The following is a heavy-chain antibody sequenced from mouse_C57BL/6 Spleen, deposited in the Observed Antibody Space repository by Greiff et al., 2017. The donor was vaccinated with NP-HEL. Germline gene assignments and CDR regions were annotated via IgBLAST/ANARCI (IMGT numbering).Heavy chain of an antibody. CDR3: ARDRAYGSIHWYFDV. Sequence: EVQLQESGPGLVKPSQSLSLTCSVTGYSITSGYYWNWIRQFPGNKLEWMGYISYDGSNNYNPSLKNRISITRDTSKNQFFLKLNSVTTEDTATYYCARDRAYGSIHWYFDVWGTGTTVTVSS. V-gene: IGHV3-6*01. D-gene: IGHD1-1*01. CDR1: GYSITSGYY. CDR2: ISYDGSN. J-gene: IGHJ1*03.